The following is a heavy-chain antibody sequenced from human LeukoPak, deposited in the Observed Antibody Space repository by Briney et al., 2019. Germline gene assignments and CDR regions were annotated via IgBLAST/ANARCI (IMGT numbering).Heavy chain of an antibody. CDR3: ARGGHGAQNRYYMDV. V-gene: IGHV4-34*01. D-gene: IGHD4-17*01. CDR2: INHSGST. Sequence: SETLSLTCAVYGRSFSGYYWSWIRQPPGKGLEWIGEINHSGSTNYNPSLKSRVTISVDTSKNQFSLKLSSVTAADTAVYYCARGGHGAQNRYYMDVWGKGTTVTVSS. J-gene: IGHJ6*03. CDR1: GRSFSGYY.